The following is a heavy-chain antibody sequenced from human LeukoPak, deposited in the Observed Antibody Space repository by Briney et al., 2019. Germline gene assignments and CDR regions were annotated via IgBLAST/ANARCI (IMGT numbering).Heavy chain of an antibody. J-gene: IGHJ1*01. D-gene: IGHD6-13*01. CDR3: AREGGSSWYNDGYFQH. Sequence: GRSLRLSCAASGFTFSSYAMHWVRQAPGKGLEWVAVISYDGSNKYYADSVKGRFTISRDNSKNTLYLQMNSLRAEDTAVYYCAREGGSSWYNDGYFQHWGQGTLVTVSS. V-gene: IGHV3-30*04. CDR1: GFTFSSYA. CDR2: ISYDGSNK.